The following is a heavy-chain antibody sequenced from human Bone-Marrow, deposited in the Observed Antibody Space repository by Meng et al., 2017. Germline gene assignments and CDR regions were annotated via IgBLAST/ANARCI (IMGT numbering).Heavy chain of an antibody. Sequence: VTLLESGGDLVKPGGSRRLSCAASGFYFSNAWMSWVRQAPGKGLEWVGRIKSNTDGGTAEYAAPVTGRFTISRDDSKSTLYLQMSGLRIDDTGVYYCTWDDKAVSDYWGQGTLVTVSS. J-gene: IGHJ4*02. CDR2: IKSNTDGGTA. D-gene: IGHD3-9*01. CDR3: TWDDKAVSDY. CDR1: GFYFSNAW. V-gene: IGHV3-15*01.